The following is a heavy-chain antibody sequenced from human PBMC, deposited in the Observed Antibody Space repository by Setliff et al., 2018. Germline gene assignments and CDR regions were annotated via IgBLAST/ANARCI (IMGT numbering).Heavy chain of an antibody. D-gene: IGHD3-22*01. CDR3: ARHEFTYYYDSSGYFRPRGAFDI. J-gene: IGHJ3*02. V-gene: IGHV5-51*01. CDR1: GYSFTSYW. CDR2: IYPGDSDT. Sequence: GESLKISCKGSGYSFTSYWIGWVRQMPGKGLEWMGIIYPGDSDTRYSPSFQGQVTISADKSISTAYLQWSSLKASDTAMYYCARHEFTYYYDSSGYFRPRGAFDIWGQGTPVTVSS.